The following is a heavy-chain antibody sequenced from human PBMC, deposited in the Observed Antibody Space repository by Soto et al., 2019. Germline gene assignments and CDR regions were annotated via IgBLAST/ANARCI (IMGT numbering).Heavy chain of an antibody. D-gene: IGHD7-27*01. CDR3: ARDGDTNAFDI. V-gene: IGHV3-33*01. CDR2: IWYDGSNK. Sequence: GGSLRLSCAASGFTFSSYGMHWVRQAPGKGLEWVAVIWYDGSNKYYADSVKGRFTIFRDNSKNTLYLQMNSLRAEDTAVYYCARDGDTNAFDIWGQGTMVTVSS. J-gene: IGHJ3*02. CDR1: GFTFSSYG.